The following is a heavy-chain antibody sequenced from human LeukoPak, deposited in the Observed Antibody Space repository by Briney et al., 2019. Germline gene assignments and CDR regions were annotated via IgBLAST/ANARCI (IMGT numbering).Heavy chain of an antibody. Sequence: GASVKVSCKASGYTFSSYGISWVRQATGQGLEWMGWMNPNSGNTGYAQNFQGRVTITTNTSISTAYLELSSLRSEDTAVFHCARGTPQGGLDIWGQGTMVTVSS. V-gene: IGHV1-8*03. D-gene: IGHD1-26*01. CDR2: MNPNSGNT. J-gene: IGHJ3*02. CDR1: GYTFSSYG. CDR3: ARGTPQGGLDI.